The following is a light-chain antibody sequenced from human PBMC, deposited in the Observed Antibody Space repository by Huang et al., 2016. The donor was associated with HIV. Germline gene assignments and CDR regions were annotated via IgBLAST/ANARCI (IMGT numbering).Light chain of an antibody. CDR3: QQFNHYAFT. J-gene: IGKJ4*01. V-gene: IGKV1D-13*01. CDR2: DVS. CDR1: QGINNA. Sequence: AVQLTQSPSSLSASVGDRVTITCRASQGINNALAWYQQRPGKAPTLLIYDVSSLESGVPARFSGSGSGTDFTLTITSLQPEDFATYYCQQFNHYAFTFGGGTKVEI.